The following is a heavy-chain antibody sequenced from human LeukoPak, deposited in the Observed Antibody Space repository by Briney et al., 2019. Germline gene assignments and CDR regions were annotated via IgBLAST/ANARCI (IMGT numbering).Heavy chain of an antibody. D-gene: IGHD3-22*01. J-gene: IGHJ6*02. V-gene: IGHV5-51*01. CDR3: ASSVVSAGYYGMDV. CDR2: IYPGDSDT. Sequence: GESLKISCKGSGYSFTSYWSGWVRQMPGKGLEWMGIIYPGDSDTRYSPSFQGQVTTSADKSTSTAYLQWSSLRASDTAMYYCASSVVSAGYYGMDVWGQGTTVTVSS. CDR1: GYSFTSYW.